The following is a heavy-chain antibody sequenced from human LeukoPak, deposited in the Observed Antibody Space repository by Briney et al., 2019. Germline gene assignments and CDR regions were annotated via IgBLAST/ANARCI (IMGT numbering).Heavy chain of an antibody. CDR2: INPYNGGT. V-gene: IGHV1-2*02. CDR3: ARRSDCYNFADAFDL. J-gene: IGHJ3*01. CDR1: GYTFTGFF. D-gene: IGHD5-24*01. Sequence: GSVKVSCEASGYTFTGFFMHWVRQAPGQGLEWMGWINPYNGGTNYAQQFQGRVTTIRDTSFNTAYMVLRSLASDDTAVYYCARRSDCYNFADAFDLWGQGTLVTVSS.